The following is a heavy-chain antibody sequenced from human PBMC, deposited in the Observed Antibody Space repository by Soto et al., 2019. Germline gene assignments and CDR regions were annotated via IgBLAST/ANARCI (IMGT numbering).Heavy chain of an antibody. CDR1: GFTFSSYG. CDR3: AKETYSGPLDY. Sequence: QVQLVESGGGVVQPGRSLRLSCAASGFTFSSYGMHWVRQAPGKGLEWVAVISYDGSNKYYADSVKGLFTISRDNSKNTLYLQMNSLRDEDTAVYYCAKETYSGPLDYWGQGTLVTVSS. D-gene: IGHD2-15*01. V-gene: IGHV3-30*18. J-gene: IGHJ4*02. CDR2: ISYDGSNK.